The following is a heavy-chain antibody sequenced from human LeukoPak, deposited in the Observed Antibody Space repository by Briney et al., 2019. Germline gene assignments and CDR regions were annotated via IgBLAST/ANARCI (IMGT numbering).Heavy chain of an antibody. CDR2: IQPDGSQK. Sequence: GGSLRLSCAASGFTFSSYWMSWVRQAPGKGLEWVANIQPDGSQKYSIDSVKGRFTISRVNTRNSLHLQMNSLRAEDTAVYYCARGDFWSGDYTDAFDVWGQGTKVTVSS. J-gene: IGHJ3*01. V-gene: IGHV3-7*04. CDR3: ARGDFWSGDYTDAFDV. CDR1: GFTFSSYW. D-gene: IGHD3-3*01.